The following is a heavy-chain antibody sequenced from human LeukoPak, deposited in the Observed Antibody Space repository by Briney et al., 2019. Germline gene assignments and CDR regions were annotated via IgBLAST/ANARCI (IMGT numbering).Heavy chain of an antibody. CDR3: ARRYSNYGADYYYYYMDV. CDR1: GGSFSGYY. J-gene: IGHJ6*03. CDR2: INHSGST. V-gene: IGHV4-34*01. D-gene: IGHD4-11*01. Sequence: SETLSLTCAVYGGSFSGYYWSWIRQPPGKGLEWIGEINHSGSTNYNPSLKSRVTISVDTSKNQFSLELSSVTAADTAVYYCARRYSNYGADYYYYYMDVWGKGTTVTVSS.